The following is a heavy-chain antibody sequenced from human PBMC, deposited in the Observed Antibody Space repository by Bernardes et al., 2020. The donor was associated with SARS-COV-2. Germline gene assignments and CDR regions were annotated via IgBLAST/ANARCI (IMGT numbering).Heavy chain of an antibody. CDR1: GFPFSDYW. V-gene: IGHV3-74*01. Sequence: GGSLRLSCTASGFPFSDYWIHWVRQDPGKGLLWVSRISNDGSTTTYADSVKGRFTISRDNAKNTVYLQMNSLRAEDTAVYFCARDHLETSHRSGWYWRYYDGMEAWGRGTTVTVSS. J-gene: IGHJ6*04. D-gene: IGHD6-19*01. CDR3: ARDHLETSHRSGWYWRYYDGMEA. CDR2: ISNDGSTT.